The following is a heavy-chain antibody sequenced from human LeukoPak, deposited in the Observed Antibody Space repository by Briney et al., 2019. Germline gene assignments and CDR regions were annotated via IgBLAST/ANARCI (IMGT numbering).Heavy chain of an antibody. CDR1: GGTFSSYA. Sequence: GASVKVSCKASGGTFSSYAISWVRQAPGQGLEWMERIIPILGIANYAQKFQGRVTITADKSTSTAYMELSSLRSEDTAVYYCARDVGSSDYWGQGTLVTVSS. CDR3: ARDVGSSDY. D-gene: IGHD6-6*01. J-gene: IGHJ4*02. V-gene: IGHV1-69*04. CDR2: IIPILGIA.